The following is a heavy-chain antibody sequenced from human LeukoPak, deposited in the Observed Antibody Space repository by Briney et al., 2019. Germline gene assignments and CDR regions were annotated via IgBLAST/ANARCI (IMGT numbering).Heavy chain of an antibody. CDR3: ASGGLITTVVTPDSPDY. D-gene: IGHD4-23*01. V-gene: IGHV1-2*02. CDR1: GYTFTGYY. J-gene: IGHJ4*02. CDR2: INPNSGGT. Sequence: ASVKVSCKASGYTFTGYYMHWVRQAPGQGLEWMGWINPNSGGTNYAQKFQGRVTMTRDTSISTAYMELSRLRSDDTAVYYCASGGLITTVVTPDSPDYWGQGTLVTVSS.